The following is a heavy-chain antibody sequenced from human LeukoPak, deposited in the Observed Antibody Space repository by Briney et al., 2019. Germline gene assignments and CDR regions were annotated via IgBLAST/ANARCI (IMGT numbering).Heavy chain of an antibody. D-gene: IGHD2-15*01. V-gene: IGHV3-48*01. Sequence: GGSLRLSCAAAGFTFRSYSMNWVRQARGKGMEWVSYISSSSSTIYYADSVKGRFTISRDNAKNSLYLQMNSLRAEDTAVYYCARVGGGVSCYHWGQGTLVTVSS. J-gene: IGHJ4*02. CDR3: ARVGGGVSCYH. CDR2: ISSSSSTI. CDR1: GFTFRSYS.